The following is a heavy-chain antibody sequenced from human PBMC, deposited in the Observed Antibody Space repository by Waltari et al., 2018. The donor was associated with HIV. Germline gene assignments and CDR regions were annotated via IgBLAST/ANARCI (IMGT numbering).Heavy chain of an antibody. D-gene: IGHD1-26*01. CDR1: GYTLTELS. CDR2: CDPEDGET. J-gene: IGHJ6*02. Sequence: QVQLIQSGAEVRKPGASVKVSCKVFGYTLTELSMHWVRQAPGKGLEWMGGCDPEDGETIYAQKFQGRVTMTEDTSTDSAYMELSSLTSEDTAVYYCATGGGTTSIQLYDLDVWGQGTTVTVSS. CDR3: ATGGGTTSIQLYDLDV. V-gene: IGHV1-24*01.